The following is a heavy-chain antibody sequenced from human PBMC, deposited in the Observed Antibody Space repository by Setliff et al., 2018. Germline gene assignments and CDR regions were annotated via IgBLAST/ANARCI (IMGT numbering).Heavy chain of an antibody. CDR3: TPWTGTSRLHY. CDR1: GFTFSIYY. J-gene: IGHJ4*02. D-gene: IGHD1-7*01. CDR2: IRDRANRYTT. V-gene: IGHV3-72*01. Sequence: GGSLRLSCAASGFTFSIYYMDWVRQAPGKGLEWVGRIRDRANRYTTEYAASVKGRFTISRDDSKSIAYLQMSSLKTEDTALYYCTPWTGTSRLHYWGQGTLVTVSS.